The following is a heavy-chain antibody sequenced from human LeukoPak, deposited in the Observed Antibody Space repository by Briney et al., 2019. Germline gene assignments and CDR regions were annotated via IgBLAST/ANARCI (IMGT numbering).Heavy chain of an antibody. Sequence: ASVKVSCKASGYTFTSYDINWVRQATGQGLEWMGWTNPNSGNTGYAQKFQGRVTMTRNTSISTAYMELSSLRSEDTAVYYCARGQMGRGAARRVDYWGQGTLVTVSS. CDR2: TNPNSGNT. V-gene: IGHV1-8*01. CDR3: ARGQMGRGAARRVDY. D-gene: IGHD6-6*01. J-gene: IGHJ4*02. CDR1: GYTFTSYD.